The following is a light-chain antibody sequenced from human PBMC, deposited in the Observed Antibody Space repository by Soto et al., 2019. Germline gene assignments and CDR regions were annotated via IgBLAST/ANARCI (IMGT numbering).Light chain of an antibody. J-gene: IGLJ1*01. Sequence: QSVLPQPASVSGSPGLSITISCTGTSSDVGGYNYVSWYQHHPGKAPKLIIYDVSNRPSGVSNRFSGSKSGNTASLTISGLQPEDEADYYCSSYTTSNTRQIVFGTGTKVTVL. CDR2: DVS. V-gene: IGLV2-14*03. CDR1: SSDVGGYNY. CDR3: SSYTTSNTRQIV.